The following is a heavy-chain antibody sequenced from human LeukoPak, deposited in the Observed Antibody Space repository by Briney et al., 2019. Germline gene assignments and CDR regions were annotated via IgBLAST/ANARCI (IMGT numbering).Heavy chain of an antibody. CDR3: ARVWGYYYDSSGYSDFDY. CDR2: IRAYNGNI. D-gene: IGHD3-22*01. Sequence: ASVKVSCTASGYTFTSYGISWVRQAPGPGLKWMGWIRAYNGNINYAQKFQCKVTMTRDTSMSIAYMELRSLKSDDTAVYYCARVWGYYYDSSGYSDFDYWGQGTLVTVSS. CDR1: GYTFTSYG. V-gene: IGHV1-18*01. J-gene: IGHJ4*02.